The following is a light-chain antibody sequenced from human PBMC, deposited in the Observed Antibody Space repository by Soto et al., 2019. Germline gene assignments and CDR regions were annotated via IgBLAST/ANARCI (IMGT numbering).Light chain of an antibody. CDR1: SSDVGGYDY. Sequence: QSALTQPASVSGSPGQSITISCTGTSSDVGGYDYVSWYQIHPGKAPKLMVFEVSNRPSGVSYRFSGSKSGNTASLTISGLQAEEEADYFCSSYSISTAYLFGTGTKVTVL. J-gene: IGLJ1*01. CDR2: EVS. V-gene: IGLV2-14*01. CDR3: SSYSISTAYL.